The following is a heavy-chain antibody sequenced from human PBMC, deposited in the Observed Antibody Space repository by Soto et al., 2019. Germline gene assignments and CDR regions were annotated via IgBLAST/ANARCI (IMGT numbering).Heavy chain of an antibody. Sequence: SGGSLRLSFAASGFTFSNAWRNWVRQATGKGVEWGGRIKSKTDGGTTDYAAPVKGRFTISRDDSKNTLYLQMNSLKTEDTAVYYCTTEVSDILAQVNYYYYGMDVWGQGTTVTVSS. CDR1: GFTFSNAW. D-gene: IGHD5-12*01. CDR2: IKSKTDGGTT. J-gene: IGHJ6*02. V-gene: IGHV3-15*07. CDR3: TTEVSDILAQVNYYYYGMDV.